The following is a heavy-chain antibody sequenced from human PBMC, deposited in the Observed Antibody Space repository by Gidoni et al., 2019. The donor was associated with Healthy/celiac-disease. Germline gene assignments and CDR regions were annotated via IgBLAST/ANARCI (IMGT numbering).Heavy chain of an antibody. J-gene: IGHJ4*02. D-gene: IGHD3-22*01. CDR2: IIPICGTA. CDR1: GGTFSSYA. CDR3: ASPPSGANDSSGYYFHPKHFDY. V-gene: IGHV1-69*01. Sequence: QVQLVQSGAEVKKPGSSVKVSCKASGGTFSSYAISWLRQAPGQGLEWMGGIIPICGTANYAQKFQGRVTITADESTSTAYMELSSLRSEDTAVYYCASPPSGANDSSGYYFHPKHFDYWGQGTLVTVSS.